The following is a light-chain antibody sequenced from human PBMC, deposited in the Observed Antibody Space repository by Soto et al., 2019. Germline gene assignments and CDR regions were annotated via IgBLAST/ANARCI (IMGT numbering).Light chain of an antibody. Sequence: QSVLTQPASVSGSPGQSISISCTGTSSDIGDYNFVSWYQHHPGKAPKVIIYEVSNRPSGVSHRFAGSKSGNTASLTISGLQAEDEADYYCSSYKYDTVIPFVFGSGTRSPS. CDR2: EVS. J-gene: IGLJ1*01. V-gene: IGLV2-14*01. CDR3: SSYKYDTVIPFV. CDR1: SSDIGDYNF.